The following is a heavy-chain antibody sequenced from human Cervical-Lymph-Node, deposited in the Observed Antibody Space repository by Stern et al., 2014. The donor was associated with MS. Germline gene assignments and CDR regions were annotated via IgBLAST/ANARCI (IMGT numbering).Heavy chain of an antibody. CDR3: ARATSPIVRGVIYWFDP. D-gene: IGHD3-10*01. CDR1: GGTFSSYA. J-gene: IGHJ5*02. V-gene: IGHV1-69*01. Sequence: EQLVESGAEVKKPGSSVKVSCKASGGTFSSYAISWVRQAPGQGLEWMGGIIPIFGTANYAQKFQGRVTITADESTSTAYMELSSLRSEDTAVYYCARATSPIVRGVIYWFDPWGQGTLVTVSS. CDR2: IIPIFGTA.